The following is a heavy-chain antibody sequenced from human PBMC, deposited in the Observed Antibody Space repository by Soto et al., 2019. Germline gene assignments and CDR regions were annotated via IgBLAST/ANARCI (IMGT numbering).Heavy chain of an antibody. V-gene: IGHV4-59*01. D-gene: IGHD6-6*01. J-gene: IGHJ6*02. Sequence: PSETLSLTCTVSGGSISSYYWSWIRQPPGKGLEWIGYIYYSGSTNYNPSLKSRVTISVDTSKNQFSPKLSSVTAADTAVYYCARGVAARPPYYYGMDVWGQGTTVTVSS. CDR3: ARGVAARPPYYYGMDV. CDR1: GGSISSYY. CDR2: IYYSGST.